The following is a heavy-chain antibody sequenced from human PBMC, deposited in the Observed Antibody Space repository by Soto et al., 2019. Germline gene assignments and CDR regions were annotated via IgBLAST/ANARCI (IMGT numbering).Heavy chain of an antibody. D-gene: IGHD2-15*01. CDR2: IIPILGIA. CDR1: GGTFSSYT. V-gene: IGHV1-69*08. J-gene: IGHJ6*02. CDR3: ARDGIVVVVAATSYYYYGMDV. Sequence: QVQLVQSGAEVKKPGSSVKVSCKASGGTFSSYTISWVRQAPGQGLEWMGRIIPILGIANYAQKFQGRVTITADKSTSTAYMELSSLRSEDTAVYYCARDGIVVVVAATSYYYYGMDVWGQGTTVTVSS.